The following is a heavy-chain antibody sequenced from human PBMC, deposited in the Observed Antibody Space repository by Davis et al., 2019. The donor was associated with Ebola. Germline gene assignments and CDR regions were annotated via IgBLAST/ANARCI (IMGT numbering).Heavy chain of an antibody. CDR2: ISGSGGST. D-gene: IGHD2-2*01. Sequence: GGSLRLSCAASGFTFSSYAMSWVRQAPGKGLEWVSAISGSGGSTYYADSVKGRFTISRDNSKNTLYLQMNSLRAEDTAVYYCAKGDIVVVPASWGWGNYYYGIDVWGQGTTVTVSS. J-gene: IGHJ6*02. V-gene: IGHV3-23*01. CDR1: GFTFSSYA. CDR3: AKGDIVVVPASWGWGNYYYGIDV.